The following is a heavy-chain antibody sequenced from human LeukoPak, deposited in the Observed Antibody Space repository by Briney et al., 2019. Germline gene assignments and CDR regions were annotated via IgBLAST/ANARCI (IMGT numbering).Heavy chain of an antibody. V-gene: IGHV3-20*04. J-gene: IGHJ4*02. Sequence: GGFLRLSCAASGFTFDDYGMSWVRQAPGKGLEWVSGINWNGGSTGYADSVKGRFTISRDNAKNSLYLQMNSLRAEDTALYYCARGKTAYCGGDCYSGPFDYWGQGTLVTVSS. CDR1: GFTFDDYG. CDR2: INWNGGST. CDR3: ARGKTAYCGGDCYSGPFDY. D-gene: IGHD2-21*02.